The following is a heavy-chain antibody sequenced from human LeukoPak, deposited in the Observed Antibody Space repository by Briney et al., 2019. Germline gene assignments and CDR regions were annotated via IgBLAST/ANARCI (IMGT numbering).Heavy chain of an antibody. D-gene: IGHD1-26*01. CDR2: MCGTAGCT. Sequence: GGSLTLSCAASGFTFYMYAMSWVRQAPGKGLEWVASMCGTAGCTFYPDSVKGRFTISRDNSKNTLYLQMNSLRAEDTAVYYCAREENSGSSFDYWGQGTLVTVSS. V-gene: IGHV3-23*01. CDR3: AREENSGSSFDY. J-gene: IGHJ4*02. CDR1: GFTFYMYA.